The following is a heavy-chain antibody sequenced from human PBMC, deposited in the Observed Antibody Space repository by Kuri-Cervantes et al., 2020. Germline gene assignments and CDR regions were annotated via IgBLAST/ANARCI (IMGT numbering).Heavy chain of an antibody. Sequence: TFSTYWMLWVRQPPGKGLEWIGSIYYSGSTYYNPSLKSRVTISVDTSKNPFSLKLSSVTAADTAVYYCARHFGTAVPKTLEPIWHIAVAGTSNWFDPWGQGTLVTVSS. CDR1: TFSTYW. CDR3: ARHFGTAVPKTLEPIWHIAVAGTSNWFDP. D-gene: IGHD6-19*01. J-gene: IGHJ5*02. CDR2: IYYSGST. V-gene: IGHV4-39*01.